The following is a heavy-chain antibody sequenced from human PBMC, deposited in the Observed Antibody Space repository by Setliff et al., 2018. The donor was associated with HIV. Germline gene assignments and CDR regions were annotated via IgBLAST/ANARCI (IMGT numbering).Heavy chain of an antibody. CDR3: IRRRRAPGTEDLEAV. V-gene: IGHV5-51*01. D-gene: IGHD1-26*01. CDR2: IYPGDSVT. J-gene: IGHJ4*02. CDR1: GYTFTNYW. Sequence: PGESLKISCRASGYTFTNYWIGWVRQMPGKGLEWIGVIYPGDSVTRYGPSFQGRVFISADRSITTAYLEWSSLKPSDTAMYYCIRRRRAPGTEDLEAVWGQGTLVTSPQ.